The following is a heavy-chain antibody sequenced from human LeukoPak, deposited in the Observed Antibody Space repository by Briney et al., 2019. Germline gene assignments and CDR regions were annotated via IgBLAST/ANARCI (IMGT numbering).Heavy chain of an antibody. Sequence: ASVKVSCKASGYTFTSYGISWVRQAPGQGLEWMGWISAYNGNTNYAQKLQGRVTITADESTSTAYMELSSLRSEDRAVFYCARDPSVAVTGIYSNYAPYYFDYWGQGALVTVSS. J-gene: IGHJ4*02. D-gene: IGHD4-11*01. CDR1: GYTFTSYG. CDR3: ARDPSVAVTGIYSNYAPYYFDY. V-gene: IGHV1-18*01. CDR2: ISAYNGNT.